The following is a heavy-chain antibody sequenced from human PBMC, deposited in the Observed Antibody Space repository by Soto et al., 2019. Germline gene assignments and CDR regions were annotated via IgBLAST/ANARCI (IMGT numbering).Heavy chain of an antibody. Sequence: QVQLVQSGAEVKKPGSSVKVSCKASGGTFSSYTISWVRQAPGQGLEWMGRIIPLLGKANYAQKFQGRVTITADKSTSTAYRELSSVRAEDTAVYYCGAETYYDGGEPQGMDVWGQGTTVTVSS. CDR2: IIPLLGKA. J-gene: IGHJ6*02. CDR3: GAETYYDGGEPQGMDV. V-gene: IGHV1-69*02. CDR1: GGTFSSYT. D-gene: IGHD3-3*01.